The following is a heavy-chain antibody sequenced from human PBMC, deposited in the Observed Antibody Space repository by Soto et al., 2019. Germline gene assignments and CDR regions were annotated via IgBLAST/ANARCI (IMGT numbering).Heavy chain of an antibody. CDR1: GGSFSGYY. Sequence: SETLSLTCAVYGGSFSGYYWSWIRHPPGKGLEWIGEINHSGSTNYNPSLKSRVTISVDTCKNQFSLKLSSVTAADTAVYYCARVGTALKNWGSGEDYYYYYMDFWGKGTTVTVSS. CDR2: INHSGST. V-gene: IGHV4-34*01. J-gene: IGHJ6*03. CDR3: ARVGTALKNWGSGEDYYYYYMDF. D-gene: IGHD7-27*01.